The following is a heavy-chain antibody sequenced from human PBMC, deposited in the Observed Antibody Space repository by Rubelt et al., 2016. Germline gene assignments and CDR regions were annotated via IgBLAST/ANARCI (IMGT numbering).Heavy chain of an antibody. J-gene: IGHJ3*02. CDR1: GGSISSSGYY. CDR3: ARVVRHDYNSGALDI. CDR2: IYYRGNT. V-gene: IGHV4-39*07. D-gene: IGHD5-24*01. Sequence: QLQLQESGPGLVQPSETLSLTCTVSGGSISSSGYYWGWIRQPPGKGLEWIGSIYYRGNTYYTPSLKSRVTVALDTSNNHFSRRLSVVTAADTAVYYCARVVRHDYNSGALDIWGQGTVVTVSS.